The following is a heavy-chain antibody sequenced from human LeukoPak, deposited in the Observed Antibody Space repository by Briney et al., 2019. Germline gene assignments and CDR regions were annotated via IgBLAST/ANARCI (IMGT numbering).Heavy chain of an antibody. J-gene: IGHJ4*02. CDR1: GFTFSSYW. CDR3: ARDATVYYDFWTGYTTN. CDR2: IKQDGSEK. Sequence: PGGSLRLSCAASGFTFSSYWMSWVRQAPGKGLGWVANIKQDGSEKYYVDSVKGRFTISRDNAKNSLYLQMNSLRAEDTAVYYCARDATVYYDFWTGYTTNWGQGTLVTVSS. V-gene: IGHV3-7*01. D-gene: IGHD3-3*01.